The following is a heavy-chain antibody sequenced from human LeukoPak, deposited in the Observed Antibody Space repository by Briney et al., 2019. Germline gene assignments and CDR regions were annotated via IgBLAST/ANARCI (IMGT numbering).Heavy chain of an antibody. Sequence: PGGSLRLSCAASGFTFSTYWMSWVRQAPGKGLEWEANINQGGSEKYYVDSVKGRFTISRDNAKNSLYLQMNSLRAEDTAVYYCARIYDNSGYYDYWGQGTLVTLSS. V-gene: IGHV3-7*04. CDR2: INQGGSEK. D-gene: IGHD3-22*01. CDR3: ARIYDNSGYYDY. CDR1: GFTFSTYW. J-gene: IGHJ4*02.